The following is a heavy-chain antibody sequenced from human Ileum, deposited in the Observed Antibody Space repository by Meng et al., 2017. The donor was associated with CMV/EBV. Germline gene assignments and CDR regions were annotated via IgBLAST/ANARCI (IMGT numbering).Heavy chain of an antibody. Sequence: GESLKISCAASGFTFSSYSMNWVRQAPGKGLEWVSYISNSIGTIYAVSVKGRFTISRDNAKNSLYLQMNSLRAEDTALYYCARDLGVAYGMDVWGQGTAVTVSS. J-gene: IGHJ6*02. CDR2: ISNSIGTI. CDR3: ARDLGVAYGMDV. V-gene: IGHV3-48*04. D-gene: IGHD3-16*01. CDR1: GFTFSSYS.